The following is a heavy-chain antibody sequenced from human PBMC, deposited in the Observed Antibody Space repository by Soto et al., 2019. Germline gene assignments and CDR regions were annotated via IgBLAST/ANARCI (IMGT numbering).Heavy chain of an antibody. J-gene: IGHJ3*02. V-gene: IGHV3-66*01. D-gene: IGHD5-12*01. CDR2: IYSGGST. Sequence: EVQLVESGGGLVQPGGSLRLSCAASGFTVSSNYMSWVRQAPGTGLAWVSVIYSGGSTYYADSVKGRFTISRANSKNTLYLQRDSPRAEDTAVYYCARARYIVYDSAAFDIWGQGTMVTVSS. CDR1: GFTVSSNY. CDR3: ARARYIVYDSAAFDI.